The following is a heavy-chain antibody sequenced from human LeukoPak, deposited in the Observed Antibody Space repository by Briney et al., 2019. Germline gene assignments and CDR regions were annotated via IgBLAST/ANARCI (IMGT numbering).Heavy chain of an antibody. CDR3: AKVEASYGDYYFDY. J-gene: IGHJ4*02. D-gene: IGHD4-17*01. CDR2: ISGSGGST. CDR1: GFTFSSYA. V-gene: IGHV3-23*01. Sequence: GGSLRLSCAASGFTFSSYAVSWVRQAPGKGLEWVSAISGSGGSTYYADSVKGRFTISRDNSKNTLYLQMNSLRAEDTAVYYCAKVEASYGDYYFDYWGQGTLVTVSS.